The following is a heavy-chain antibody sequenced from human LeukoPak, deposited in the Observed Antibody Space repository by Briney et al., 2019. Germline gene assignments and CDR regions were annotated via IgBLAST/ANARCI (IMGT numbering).Heavy chain of an antibody. J-gene: IGHJ4*02. CDR1: GGSISSYY. D-gene: IGHD3-22*01. CDR3: AREDQYYYDSSGYYNY. V-gene: IGHV4-59*01. CDR2: IYYSGST. Sequence: PSETLSLTCTVSGGSISSYYWSWIRQPPGKGLEWSGYIYYSGSTNYNPSLKSRVTISVDTSKNQFSLKLSSVTAADTAVYYCAREDQYYYDSSGYYNYWGQGTLVTVSS.